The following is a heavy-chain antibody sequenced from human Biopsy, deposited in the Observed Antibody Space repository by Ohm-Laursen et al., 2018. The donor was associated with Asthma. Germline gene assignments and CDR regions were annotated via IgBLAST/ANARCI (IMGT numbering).Heavy chain of an antibody. D-gene: IGHD3-22*01. CDR1: GFAVSRDH. CDR2: IYSGRTS. CDR3: ARGDSSNWSHYYFDY. Sequence: SLRLSCTASGFAVSRDHMFWVCQAPGKGLEWVSVIYSGRTSHTADSVRGRFTISRDYSKNTLYLQMHSLRAEDTAVYYCARGDSSNWSHYYFDYWGQGTLVTVSS. J-gene: IGHJ4*02. V-gene: IGHV3-53*01.